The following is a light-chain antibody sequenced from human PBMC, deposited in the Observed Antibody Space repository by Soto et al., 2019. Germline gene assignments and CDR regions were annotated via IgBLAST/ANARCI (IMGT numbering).Light chain of an antibody. CDR3: QHYNSYSEA. CDR1: QTISSW. CDR2: KAS. V-gene: IGKV1-5*03. J-gene: IGKJ1*01. Sequence: DGEMTRSPSTLSASVGDRVPITCRASQTISSWLAWYQQKPGKAPKLLIYKASTLKSGVPSRFSGSGSGTEFTLTISSLQPDDFATYYCQHYNSYSEAFAQGTKVDIK.